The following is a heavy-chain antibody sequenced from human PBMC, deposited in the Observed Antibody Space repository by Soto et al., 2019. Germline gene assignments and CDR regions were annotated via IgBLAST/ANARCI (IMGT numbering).Heavy chain of an antibody. CDR3: ARSGCSVGTCYRGYDAFDV. D-gene: IGHD2-15*01. Sequence: QVQLVESGGGVVQPGRSLRLSCAASGFPFNIFGIHWVRQAPGEGLEWVAVIWFDGSKEYYGGSVRGRFTVSRDNSKNTVYLQMNSLRGDDTAIYYCARSGCSVGTCYRGYDAFDVWGQGTMVTVSS. CDR2: IWFDGSKE. CDR1: GFPFNIFG. V-gene: IGHV3-33*01. J-gene: IGHJ3*01.